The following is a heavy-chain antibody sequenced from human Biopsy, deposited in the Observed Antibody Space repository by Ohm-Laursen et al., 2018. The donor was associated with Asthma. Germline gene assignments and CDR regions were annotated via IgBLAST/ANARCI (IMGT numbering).Heavy chain of an antibody. CDR1: GFTFGDYC. Sequence: SLRLSCAASGFTFGDYCMSWVRQVPGKGLEWVAVGGSYYDGGLKYYADSVNSRFTVSRDDSKNTLYLQMNSLRPDDTAVYYCARDVMEWYLPAFDFWGQGTLVTVSS. V-gene: IGHV3-30-3*01. CDR2: GGSYYDGGLK. CDR3: ARDVMEWYLPAFDF. D-gene: IGHD3-3*01. J-gene: IGHJ4*02.